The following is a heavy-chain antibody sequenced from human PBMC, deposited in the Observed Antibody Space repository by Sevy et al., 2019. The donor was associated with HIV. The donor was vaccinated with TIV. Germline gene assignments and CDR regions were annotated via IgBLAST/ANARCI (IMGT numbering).Heavy chain of an antibody. CDR2: FDPDDGET. CDR3: ATAREYYSDNSGYLDY. CDR1: GYTLSELS. D-gene: IGHD3-22*01. V-gene: IGHV1-24*01. J-gene: IGHJ4*02. Sequence: ASVKVSCKVSGYTLSELSMHWVRQPPGKGLEWMGRFDPDDGETIYAQRFQGRVTMTEDTSADTAYMELSSPRSEDTAMYYCATAREYYSDNSGYLDYWGQGTPVTVSS.